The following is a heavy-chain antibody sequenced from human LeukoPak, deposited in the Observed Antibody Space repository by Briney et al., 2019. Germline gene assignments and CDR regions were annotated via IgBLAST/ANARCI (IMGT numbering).Heavy chain of an antibody. CDR3: ARVFIRADPYFDY. J-gene: IGHJ4*02. Sequence: PSQTLSLTCTVSGGSISSGGYYWSWIRQHPGKCLEWIGYIYYSGSTYYNPSLKSRVTISVNTSKNQFSLKLSSVTAADTAVYYCARVFIRADPYFDYWGQGTLVTVSS. D-gene: IGHD3-10*01. CDR2: IYYSGST. CDR1: GGSISSGGYY. V-gene: IGHV4-31*03.